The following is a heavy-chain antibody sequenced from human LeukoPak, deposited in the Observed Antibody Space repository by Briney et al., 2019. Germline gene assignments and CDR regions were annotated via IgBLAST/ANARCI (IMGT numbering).Heavy chain of an antibody. Sequence: GGSLGLSCAASGFTFSSYAMSWVRQAPGKGLEWVSGISGGGGSTYYADSVKGRFTSSRDNSKNTLYLQMNSLRAEDTAVYYCAKGYQLQYNYFDYWGQGTLVTVSS. J-gene: IGHJ4*02. CDR2: ISGGGGST. D-gene: IGHD2-2*02. V-gene: IGHV3-23*01. CDR1: GFTFSSYA. CDR3: AKGYQLQYNYFDY.